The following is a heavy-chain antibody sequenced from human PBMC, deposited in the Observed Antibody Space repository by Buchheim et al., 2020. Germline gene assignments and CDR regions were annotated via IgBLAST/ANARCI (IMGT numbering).Heavy chain of an antibody. CDR1: GFTFSRYW. Sequence: DVQLVESRGGLVQPGGSLRLSCAASGFTFSRYWMHWVRQAPGKGLVWVSRVDRDDSSKTYADSVRGRFTISRDNAKNILYLQMNSLRADDTAVYYCVKEGFCRSDAKEAFCTGDDYYSGGFFWGQGTL. CDR2: VDRDDSSK. CDR3: VKEGFCRSDAKEAFCTGDDYYSGGFF. J-gene: IGHJ4*02. D-gene: IGHD2-8*02. V-gene: IGHV3-74*03.